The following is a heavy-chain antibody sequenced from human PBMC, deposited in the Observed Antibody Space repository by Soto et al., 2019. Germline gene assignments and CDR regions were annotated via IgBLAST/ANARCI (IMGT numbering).Heavy chain of an antibody. CDR3: ANGLGFDCSSTSCYGSVGYYYYYMDV. D-gene: IGHD2-2*01. CDR2: ISGSGGST. J-gene: IGHJ6*03. Sequence: GGSLRPSCAASGFTFSSYAMSWVRQAPGKGLEWVSAISGSGGSTYYADSVKGRFTISRDNSKNTLYLQMNSLRAEDTAVYYCANGLGFDCSSTSCYGSVGYYYYYMDVWGKGTTVTVSS. CDR1: GFTFSSYA. V-gene: IGHV3-23*01.